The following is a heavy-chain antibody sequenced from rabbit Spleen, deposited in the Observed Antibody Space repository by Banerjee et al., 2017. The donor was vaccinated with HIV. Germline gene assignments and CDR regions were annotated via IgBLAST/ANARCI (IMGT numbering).Heavy chain of an antibody. V-gene: IGHV1S45*01. CDR3: ARDAGTSYLDL. D-gene: IGHD8-1*01. CDR1: GFSFSSSYW. J-gene: IGHJ4*01. CDR2: IYAGSSGSS. Sequence: QEQLVESGGDLVKPGASLTLTCTASGFSFSSSYWICWVRQAPGKGLEWIACIYAGSSGSSYYATWAKGRFTCSKTSSTTVTLQMTRLTAADTATYFCARDAGTSYLDLWGPGTLVTV.